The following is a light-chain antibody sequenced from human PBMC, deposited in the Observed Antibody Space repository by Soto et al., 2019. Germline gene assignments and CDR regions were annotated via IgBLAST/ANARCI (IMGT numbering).Light chain of an antibody. V-gene: IGKV4-1*01. Sequence: DIVMTQSPDSLTVSLGERATINCKSSQSVLYSSNNKNYLAWYQQKPGQPPKLHIYWASARESGVPDRFSGSGSGTDVILTVSSLQGEDVAVYNCQRYYSTHLTFGQGTKLEIK. J-gene: IGKJ2*01. CDR3: QRYYSTHLT. CDR1: QSVLYSSNNKNY. CDR2: WAS.